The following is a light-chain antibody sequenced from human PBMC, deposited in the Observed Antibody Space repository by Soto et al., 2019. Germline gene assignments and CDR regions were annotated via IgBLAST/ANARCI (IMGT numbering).Light chain of an antibody. Sequence: EIVMTQSPATLSVSPVERATLSCRPSQSVSSNLAWYQQKPGQAPRLLIYGASSRATGIPASFSGSGSGTEFTLTISGLQSEHFAVYYCQQYNNWPRTFGQGTKVDIK. CDR3: QQYNNWPRT. CDR2: GAS. V-gene: IGKV3-15*01. CDR1: QSVSSN. J-gene: IGKJ1*01.